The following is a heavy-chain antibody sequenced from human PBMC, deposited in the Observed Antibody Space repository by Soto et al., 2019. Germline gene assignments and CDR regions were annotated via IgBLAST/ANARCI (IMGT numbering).Heavy chain of an antibody. CDR3: AKTHYYDSSGYFLDY. CDR1: GFTFSSYG. Sequence: QVQLVESGGGVVQPGRSVRLSCAASGFTFSSYGMHWVRQAPGKGLEWVAVISYDGSNKYYADSVKGRFTISRDNSKNTLYLQMNSLRAEDTAVSYCAKTHYYDSSGYFLDYWGQGTLVTVSS. V-gene: IGHV3-30*18. D-gene: IGHD3-22*01. J-gene: IGHJ4*02. CDR2: ISYDGSNK.